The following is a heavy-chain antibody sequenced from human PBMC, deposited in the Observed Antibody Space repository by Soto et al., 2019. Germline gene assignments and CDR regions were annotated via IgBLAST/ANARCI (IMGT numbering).Heavy chain of an antibody. CDR2: IRGSGGST. CDR3: VRRGRNWDFDY. V-gene: IGHV3-23*01. D-gene: IGHD3-10*01. CDR1: GFTFSSYD. J-gene: IGHJ4*02. Sequence: EVQLLESGGDLVQPGGSLRLSCAASGFTFSSYDMTWVRQAPGKGLEWVSSIRGSGGSTWYADSVKGRFTISRDNSKNTLFLQMHSLRVEDTAVYYWVRRGRNWDFDYWGQGTLVTVSS.